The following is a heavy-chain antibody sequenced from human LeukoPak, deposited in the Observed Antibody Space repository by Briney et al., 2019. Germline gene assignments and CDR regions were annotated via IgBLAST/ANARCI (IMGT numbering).Heavy chain of an antibody. J-gene: IGHJ4*02. V-gene: IGHV1-18*01. CDR1: GYTFTSYG. Sequence: ASVKVSCKASGYTFTSYGISWVRQAPGQGLEWMGWISAYNGNTNYAQRLQGRVTMTTDTSTSTAYMELRSLRSEDTAVYYCARGAYSSGWRDFDYWGQGTLVTVSS. D-gene: IGHD6-19*01. CDR2: ISAYNGNT. CDR3: ARGAYSSGWRDFDY.